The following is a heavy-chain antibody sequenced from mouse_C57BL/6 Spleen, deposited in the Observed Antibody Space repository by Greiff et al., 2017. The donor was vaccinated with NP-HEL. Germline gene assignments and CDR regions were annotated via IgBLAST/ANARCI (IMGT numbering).Heavy chain of an antibody. D-gene: IGHD2-4*01. CDR3: TRFDYSFYY. J-gene: IGHJ2*01. CDR2: IDPETGGT. V-gene: IGHV1-15*01. CDR1: GYTFTDYE. Sequence: VQLQESGAELVRPGASVTLSCKASGYTFTDYEMHWVKQTPVHGLEWIGAIDPETGGTAYNQKFKGKAILTADKSSSTAYMELRSLTSEDSAVYYCTRFDYSFYYWGQGTTLTVSS.